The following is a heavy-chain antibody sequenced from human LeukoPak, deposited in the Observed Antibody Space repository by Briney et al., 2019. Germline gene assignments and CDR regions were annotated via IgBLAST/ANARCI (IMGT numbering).Heavy chain of an antibody. CDR1: GGSVCSCTYF. D-gene: IGHD3-9*01. Sequence: PSETLSLTCAVSGGSVCSCTYFWGRIRQPPGKGLEWIGNIYYTGSSYYNPSLKSRVTMSVDTSKNQFSLKMNSVTAADTAVYYCARLSKGRYFDYIIYFCGQKTLLTVSS. CDR3: ARLSKGRYFDYIIYF. J-gene: IGHJ4*02. CDR2: IYYTGSS. V-gene: IGHV4-39*01.